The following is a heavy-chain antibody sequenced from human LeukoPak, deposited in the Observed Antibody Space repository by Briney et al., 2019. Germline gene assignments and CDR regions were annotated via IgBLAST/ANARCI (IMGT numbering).Heavy chain of an antibody. D-gene: IGHD6-19*01. CDR1: GFTVSTNY. CDR2: IYSGGST. V-gene: IGHV3-53*01. CDR3: ARDPWAGKGI. J-gene: IGHJ3*02. Sequence: PGASLRLSCAASGFTVSTNYMSWVRQAPGKGLEWVSVIYSGGSTYYADSVEGRFTISRDNSKNTLYLQMNSLRAEDTAVYYCARDPWAGKGIWGQGTMVTVSS.